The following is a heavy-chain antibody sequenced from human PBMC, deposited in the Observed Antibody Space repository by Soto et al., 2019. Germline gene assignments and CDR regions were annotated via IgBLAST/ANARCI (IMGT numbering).Heavy chain of an antibody. Sequence: EVQLLESGGGLVQPGGSLRLSCVASGFTFSSYAMAWVRQAPGKGLEWVSLITGIGGGTYYADSVKGRFTISRDNSKTTLYLQLNSLRAEDTAVYYCAKDRDDYFDYWGQGTLVTVSS. J-gene: IGHJ4*02. D-gene: IGHD3-10*01. CDR2: ITGIGGGT. V-gene: IGHV3-23*01. CDR1: GFTFSSYA. CDR3: AKDRDDYFDY.